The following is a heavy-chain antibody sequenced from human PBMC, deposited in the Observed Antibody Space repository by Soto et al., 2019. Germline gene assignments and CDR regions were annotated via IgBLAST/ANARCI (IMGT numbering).Heavy chain of an antibody. J-gene: IGHJ6*02. Sequence: PGESLKISCKGSGYSLTSYWISWVRQMPGKGLEWMGRIDPSDSYTNYSPSFQGHVTISADKSISTAYLQWSSLKASDTAMYYCARSPGTTRDCSGGSCCSDACYYGMDVWGQGTTVTVSS. V-gene: IGHV5-10-1*01. CDR2: IDPSDSYT. CDR1: GYSLTSYW. CDR3: ARSPGTTRDCSGGSCCSDACYYGMDV. D-gene: IGHD2-15*01.